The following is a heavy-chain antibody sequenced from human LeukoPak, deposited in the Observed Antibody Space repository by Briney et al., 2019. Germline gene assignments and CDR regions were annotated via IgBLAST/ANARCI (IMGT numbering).Heavy chain of an antibody. V-gene: IGHV4-59*01. Sequence: SETLSLTCTVPGGSISSYYWSWIRQPPGKGLEWIGYIYYSGSTNYNPSLKSRVTISVDTSKNQFSLKLSSVTAADTAVYYCARVRYGDRFDYWGQGTLVTVSS. CDR2: IYYSGST. D-gene: IGHD4-17*01. CDR1: GGSISSYY. CDR3: ARVRYGDRFDY. J-gene: IGHJ4*02.